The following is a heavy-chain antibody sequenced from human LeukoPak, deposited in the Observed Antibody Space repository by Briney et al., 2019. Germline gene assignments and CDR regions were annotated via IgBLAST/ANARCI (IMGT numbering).Heavy chain of an antibody. CDR1: GYTFTSYD. D-gene: IGHD6-13*01. CDR2: INPNSGGT. CDR3: ASQAGYSSSWYAFDI. J-gene: IGHJ3*02. V-gene: IGHV1-2*02. Sequence: GASVKVSCKASGYTFTSYDINWVRQATGQGLEWMGWINPNSGGTNYAQKFQGRVTMTRDTSISTAYMELSRLRSDDTAVYYCASQAGYSSSWYAFDIWGQGTMVTVSS.